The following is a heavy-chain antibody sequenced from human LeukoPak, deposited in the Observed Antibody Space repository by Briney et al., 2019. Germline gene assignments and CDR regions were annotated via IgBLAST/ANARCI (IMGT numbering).Heavy chain of an antibody. D-gene: IGHD3-22*01. CDR3: ARAYYYYDSSGHFDY. V-gene: IGHV1-69*01. J-gene: IGHJ4*02. CDR2: IIPIFGTA. CDR1: GGTFSSYA. Sequence: SVKVSCKASGGTFSSYAISWVRQAPGQGLGWMGGIIPIFGTANYAQKFQGRVTITADESTSTAYMELSSLRSEDTAVYYCARAYYYYDSSGHFDYWGQGTLVTVSS.